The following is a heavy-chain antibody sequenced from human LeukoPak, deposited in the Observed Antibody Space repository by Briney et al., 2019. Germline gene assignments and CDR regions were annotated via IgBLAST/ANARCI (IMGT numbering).Heavy chain of an antibody. J-gene: IGHJ4*02. CDR2: ISAYNGNT. Sequence: ASVQVSRQSSGYTFTSYGIRWVRQAPGQGLEWMGWISAYNGNTNYAQKLQGRVTMTTDTSTSTAYMELRSLRSDDTAVYYCASGSYYFDYWGQGTLVTVSS. CDR3: ASGSYYFDY. D-gene: IGHD1-26*01. V-gene: IGHV1-18*01. CDR1: GYTFTSYG.